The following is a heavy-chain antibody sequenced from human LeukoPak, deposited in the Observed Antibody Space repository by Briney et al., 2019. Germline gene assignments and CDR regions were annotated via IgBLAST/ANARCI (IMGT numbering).Heavy chain of an antibody. Sequence: ASVKVSCKASGYTFTSYDINWVRQATGQGLGWMGWMNPNSGNTGYAQKFQGRVTMTRNTSISTAYMEPSSLRSEDTAVYYCASVGYCSSTSCYGVDYFDYWGQGTLVTVSS. CDR1: GYTFTSYD. J-gene: IGHJ4*02. CDR2: MNPNSGNT. CDR3: ASVGYCSSTSCYGVDYFDY. D-gene: IGHD2-2*01. V-gene: IGHV1-8*01.